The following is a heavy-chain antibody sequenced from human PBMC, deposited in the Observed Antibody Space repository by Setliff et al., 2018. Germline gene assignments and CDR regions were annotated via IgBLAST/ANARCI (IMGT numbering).Heavy chain of an antibody. CDR1: GYTFSNYG. CDR2: ISAYTGNT. V-gene: IGHV1-18*01. D-gene: IGHD2-8*01. CDR3: SKLVRYCTTTACQVASGAEF. Sequence: ASVKVSCKASGYTFSNYGITWVRQAPGQGLEWMGWISAYTGNTKFAQKLQGRVTMTTDTSTSTAYLELRSLTSDDTALYYCSKLVRYCTTTACQVASGAEFWGQGTLVTVSS. J-gene: IGHJ4*02.